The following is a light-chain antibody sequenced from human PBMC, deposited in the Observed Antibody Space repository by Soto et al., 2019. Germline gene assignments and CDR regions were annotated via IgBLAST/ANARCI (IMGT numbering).Light chain of an antibody. V-gene: IGKV3-11*01. CDR1: QSVRNY. CDR2: DAS. J-gene: IGKJ5*01. CDR3: QQRSNWPPDT. Sequence: EIILTQSPATLSLSPGERATLSCRTSQSVRNYLAWYQQKPGQAPRLLIYDASNRATGIPARFSGTGSGTDFTLTISSLEPEDFAVYYCQQRSNWPPDTFGQGTRLEI.